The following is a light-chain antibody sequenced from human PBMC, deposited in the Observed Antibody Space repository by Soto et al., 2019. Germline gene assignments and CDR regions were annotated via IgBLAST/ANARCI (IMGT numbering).Light chain of an antibody. CDR1: SSDVGGYNF. CDR2: EVS. CDR3: SSYAGSNIFV. Sequence: QSALTQPPSASGFPGQSVSISCTGTSSDVGGYNFVAWYQQHPGKAPKLMISEVSKRPPGVPDRFSGSKSGNTASLTVSGLQAEDEADYYCSSYAGSNIFVFGNGTKVTVL. J-gene: IGLJ1*01. V-gene: IGLV2-8*01.